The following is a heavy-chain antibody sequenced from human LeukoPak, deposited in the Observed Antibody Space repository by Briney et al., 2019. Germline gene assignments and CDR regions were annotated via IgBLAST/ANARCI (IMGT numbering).Heavy chain of an antibody. CDR2: TSYSRTT. J-gene: IGHJ3*02. CDR3: AKLGHSDGWYLGAFDI. Sequence: SETLSLTCAVSGGSITGHYWNWIRQTPGMRLEWIGYTSYSRTTIYNSYFKGRATMSIDTSKNPLYLNLTSVTATDTAVYYCAKLGHSDGWYLGAFDIWGQGTTVIVSS. V-gene: IGHV4-59*08. CDR1: GGSITGHY. D-gene: IGHD6-19*01.